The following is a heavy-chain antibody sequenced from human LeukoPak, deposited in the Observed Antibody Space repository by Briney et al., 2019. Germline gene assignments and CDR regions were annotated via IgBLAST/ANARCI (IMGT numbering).Heavy chain of an antibody. CDR3: ARMGSGSYSPNWFDP. CDR2: INHSGST. D-gene: IGHD3-10*01. V-gene: IGHV4-34*01. CDR1: GGPFSGYY. J-gene: IGHJ5*02. Sequence: SETLSLTCAVYGGPFSGYYWSWIRQPPGKGLEWIGEINHSGSTNYNPSLKSRVTISVDTSKNQFSLKLSSVTAADTAVYYCARMGSGSYSPNWFDPWGQGTLVTVSS.